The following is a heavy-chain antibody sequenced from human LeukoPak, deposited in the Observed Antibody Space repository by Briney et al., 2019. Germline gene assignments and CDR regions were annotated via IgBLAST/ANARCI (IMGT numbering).Heavy chain of an antibody. D-gene: IGHD5-12*01. Sequence: GASVKVSCKASGYTFTSYDINWVRQATGQGLEWMGWMNPNSGGTNYAQKFQGRVTMTRDTSISTAYMELSRLRSDDTAVYYCASQSGYDNFWGQGTLVTVSS. CDR1: GYTFTSYD. CDR2: MNPNSGGT. V-gene: IGHV1-2*02. CDR3: ASQSGYDNF. J-gene: IGHJ4*02.